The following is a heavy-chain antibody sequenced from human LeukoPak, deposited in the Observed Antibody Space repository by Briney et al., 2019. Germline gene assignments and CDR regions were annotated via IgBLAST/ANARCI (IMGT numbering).Heavy chain of an antibody. CDR3: ARGRGDGSGRNWFDP. CDR1: GFTFDDYA. D-gene: IGHD3-10*01. CDR2: INWNGETI. Sequence: GGSLRLSCAASGFTFDDYAMSWVRQAPGKGLEWVSGINWNGETIGYADSVKGRFLISRDNANNSLYLQMNSLRVEDMALYHCARGRGDGSGRNWFDPWGQGTLVTVSS. J-gene: IGHJ5*02. V-gene: IGHV3-20*01.